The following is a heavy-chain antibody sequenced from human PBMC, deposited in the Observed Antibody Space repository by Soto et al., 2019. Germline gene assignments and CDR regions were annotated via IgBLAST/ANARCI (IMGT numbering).Heavy chain of an antibody. CDR1: GGSFSGYY. J-gene: IGHJ5*02. D-gene: IGHD3-3*01. CDR3: ARGVTIFGVVTLRGWFDP. V-gene: IGHV4-34*01. Sequence: PSETLSLTCAVYGGSFSGYYWSWIRQPPGKGLEWIGEINHSGSTNYNPSLKSRVTISVDTSKNQFSLKLSSVTAADTAVYYCARGVTIFGVVTLRGWFDPWGQGTLVTVSS. CDR2: INHSGST.